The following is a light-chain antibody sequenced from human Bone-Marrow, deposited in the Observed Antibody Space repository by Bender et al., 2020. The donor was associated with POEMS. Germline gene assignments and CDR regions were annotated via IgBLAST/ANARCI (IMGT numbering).Light chain of an antibody. CDR3: QTWDGTNVV. CDR1: KLGDKY. V-gene: IGLV3-1*01. Sequence: SYELTQSPSVSVSPGQTASITCSGDKLGDKYVCWYQQKPGQSPVLVISQDSQRPSGIPERFSGSNSGNTATLTISGTQAMDEADYYCQTWDGTNVVFGGGTKLTVL. CDR2: QDS. J-gene: IGLJ2*01.